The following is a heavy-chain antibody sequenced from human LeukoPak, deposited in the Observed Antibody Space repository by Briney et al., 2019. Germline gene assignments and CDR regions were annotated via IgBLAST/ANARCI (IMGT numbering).Heavy chain of an antibody. Sequence: GASVKVSCKASGGTFSSYAISWVRQAPGQGLEWMGGIIPIFGTANYAQKFQGRVTITADESTSTAYMELSSLRSEDTAVYYCARANCSSTSCYIGFYYYYYGMDVWGQGTTVTVSS. CDR1: GGTFSSYA. D-gene: IGHD2-2*02. V-gene: IGHV1-69*13. J-gene: IGHJ6*02. CDR2: IIPIFGTA. CDR3: ARANCSSTSCYIGFYYYYYGMDV.